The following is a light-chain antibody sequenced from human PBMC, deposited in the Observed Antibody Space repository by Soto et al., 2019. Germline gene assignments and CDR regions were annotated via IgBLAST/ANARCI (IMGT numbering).Light chain of an antibody. J-gene: IGKJ1*01. CDR1: ESVVSSY. CDR3: QQYGSIPWT. CDR2: DAS. V-gene: IGKV3-20*01. Sequence: IVLTLSPGTLSLSPGARATPSCRATESVVSSYLAWYQLKPGQAPRLLIYDASSRATGIPDRFSGSGSGTDFTLTISRLEPEDFAVYYCQQYGSIPWTFGQGTKVDIK.